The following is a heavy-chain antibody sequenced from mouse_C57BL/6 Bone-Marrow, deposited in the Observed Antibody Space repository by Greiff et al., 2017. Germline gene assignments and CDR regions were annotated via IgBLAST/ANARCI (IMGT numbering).Heavy chain of an antibody. CDR2: INPSSGYT. V-gene: IGHV1-7*01. D-gene: IGHD2-1*01. CDR1: GYTFTSYW. Sequence: QVQLQQSGAELAKPGASVKLSCKASGYTFTSYWMHWVKQRPGQGLEWIGYINPSSGYTKYNQKFKDKATLTVDQSSSTAYMQLSSLTSEDSAVXYCARWDHGNNGGYWYFDVGGTGTSVTVS. J-gene: IGHJ1*03. CDR3: ARWDHGNNGGYWYFDV.